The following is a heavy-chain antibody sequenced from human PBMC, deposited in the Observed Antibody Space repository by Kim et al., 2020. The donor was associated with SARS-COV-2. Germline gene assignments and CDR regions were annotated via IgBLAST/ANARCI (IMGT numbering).Heavy chain of an antibody. CDR1: GFTFSDYY. J-gene: IGHJ4*01. Sequence: GGSLRLSCAASGFTFSDYYMTWIRQAPGKGLEWVSYISSSGSYVNYADSVKGRFTISRDNAKNSLYPQMSSLRAEDTALYYCARVPFGDLSADYFDLWG. D-gene: IGHD3-10*01. CDR3: ARVPFGDLSADYFDL. V-gene: IGHV3-11*01. CDR2: ISSSGSYV.